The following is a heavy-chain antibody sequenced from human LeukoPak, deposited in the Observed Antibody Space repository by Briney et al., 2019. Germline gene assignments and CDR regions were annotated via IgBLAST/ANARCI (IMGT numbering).Heavy chain of an antibody. V-gene: IGHV3-30-3*01. Sequence: GGSLRLSCAASGFTFSSYAMHWVRQAPGKGLEWVAVISYDGSNKYYADSVKGRFTISRDNSKNTLYLQMNSLRAEDTAVYYCARGTYITIFDXXXGTLVTVSS. J-gene: IGHJ4*02. D-gene: IGHD3-3*01. CDR2: ISYDGSNK. CDR1: GFTFSSYA. CDR3: ARGTYITIFD.